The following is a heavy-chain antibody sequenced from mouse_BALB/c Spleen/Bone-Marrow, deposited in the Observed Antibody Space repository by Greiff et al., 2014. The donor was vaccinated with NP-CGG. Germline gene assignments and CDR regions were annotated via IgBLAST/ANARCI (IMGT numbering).Heavy chain of an antibody. V-gene: IGHV1S56*01. J-gene: IGHJ4*01. CDR1: GYTFTNYY. Sequence: QVQLQQSGPELVKPRASVRISCKASGYTFTNYYIHWVKQRPGQGLEWIGWIYPVNVHANFNEKFRGKATLTADKSSSTAYMQLSSLTSEDSAVYFCAGWLRPYDAMDYWGQGTSVTVSS. CDR3: AGWLRPYDAMDY. D-gene: IGHD2-2*01. CDR2: IYPVNVHA.